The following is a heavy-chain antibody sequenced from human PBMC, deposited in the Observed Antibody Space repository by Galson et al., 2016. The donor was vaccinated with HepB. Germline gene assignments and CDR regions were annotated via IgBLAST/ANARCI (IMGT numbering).Heavy chain of an antibody. D-gene: IGHD3-22*01. CDR3: ARHRYYYDSSGYYYAQGY. CDR2: IDPSDSYT. J-gene: IGHJ4*02. Sequence: QSGAEVKKPGESLRISCKGSGYSFTSYWISWVRQMPGEGLEWMGRIDPSDSYTNYSPSFQGHVTISADKSMSTAYLQWSSLKASDTAMYYCARHRYYYDSSGYYYAQGYWGQGTLVTVSS. V-gene: IGHV5-10-1*01. CDR1: GYSFTSYW.